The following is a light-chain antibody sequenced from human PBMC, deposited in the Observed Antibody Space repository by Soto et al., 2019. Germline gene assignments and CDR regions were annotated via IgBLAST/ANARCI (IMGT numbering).Light chain of an antibody. CDR1: QSVSSGY. Sequence: EIVLTQSPGTLSLSPGERATLSCRASQSVSSGYLAWFQQKPGQAPGLLIYGASSRATGIPDRFSGSGSGTDFTLTISRLEPEDFAVYYCQQYGSSLYTFGQGTKLEIK. V-gene: IGKV3-20*01. CDR3: QQYGSSLYT. J-gene: IGKJ2*01. CDR2: GAS.